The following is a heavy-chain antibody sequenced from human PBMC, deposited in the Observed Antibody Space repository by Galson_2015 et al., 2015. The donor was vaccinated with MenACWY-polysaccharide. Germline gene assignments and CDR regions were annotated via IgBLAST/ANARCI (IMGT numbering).Heavy chain of an antibody. V-gene: IGHV3-23*01. CDR2: ISGSGAST. J-gene: IGHJ4*02. Sequence: SLRLSCAASGFTFNSYTMSWVRQAPGKGLEWVSAISGSGASTCYADSVKGRFTISRDNSKSTLYLQMNSLGAEDTAVYYCANPGLSTGRSSDVDYWGQGTLVTVSS. D-gene: IGHD6-25*01. CDR3: ANPGLSTGRSSDVDY. CDR1: GFTFNSYT.